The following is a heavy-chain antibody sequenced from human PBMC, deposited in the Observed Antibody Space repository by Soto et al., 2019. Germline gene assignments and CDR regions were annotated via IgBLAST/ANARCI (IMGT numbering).Heavy chain of an antibody. D-gene: IGHD2-2*01. CDR3: DRVPDY. CDR2: MYHSGST. CDR1: GCSISRGGYS. J-gene: IGHJ4*02. V-gene: IGHV4-30-2*01. Sequence: SETLSLTCAVSGCSISRGGYSLSWIRQPPGKGLERIGYMYHSGSTYYNPSLKSRVTISIDRSKNQFSLKLSSVTAAGPAVYYCDRVPDYWGQGILVT.